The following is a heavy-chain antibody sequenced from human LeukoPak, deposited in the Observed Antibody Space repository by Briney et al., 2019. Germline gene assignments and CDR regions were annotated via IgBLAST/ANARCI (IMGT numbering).Heavy chain of an antibody. CDR3: AKGAAATGDF. CDR1: GFTFSNYG. V-gene: IGHV3-23*01. D-gene: IGHD6-13*01. J-gene: IGHJ4*02. CDR2: ISDSGGNT. Sequence: TGGSLRLSCAASGFTFSNYGMSWVRQAPGKGLEWVSGISDSGGNTYYADSVKGRFTISRDNSKNTVYLQMNSLRAEDTALYYCAKGAAATGDFWGQGTLVTVSS.